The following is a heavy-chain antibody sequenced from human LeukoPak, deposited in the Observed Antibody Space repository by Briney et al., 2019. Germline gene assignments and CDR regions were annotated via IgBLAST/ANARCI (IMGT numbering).Heavy chain of an antibody. V-gene: IGHV1-46*01. CDR1: GYTFTSYH. J-gene: IGHJ4*02. CDR2: INHSGGGT. D-gene: IGHD2-15*01. CDR3: ARDRWSGGSFYSLFDY. Sequence: GASVKVACKASGYTFTSYHLHWVRQAPGQGLEWMGVINHSGGGTSYAQKFQGRVTLTRDMSTSTVNMELSSLRSEDTALYYCARDRWSGGSFYSLFDYWGQGTLVTVSS.